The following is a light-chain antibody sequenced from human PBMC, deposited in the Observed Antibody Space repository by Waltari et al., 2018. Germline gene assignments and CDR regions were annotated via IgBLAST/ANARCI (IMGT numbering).Light chain of an antibody. CDR2: DVD. J-gene: IGLJ2*01. Sequence: QSALTQPAPASASPRPSLTLSCTGTSRDLGANDHVSWYQQHPGKAPQLIIFDVDKRPSGISIRFSASKSDNTASLTISGLQAEDEADYYCSSYTRSSRLVFGGGTKLVVL. V-gene: IGLV2-14*03. CDR1: SRDLGANDH. CDR3: SSYTRSSRLV.